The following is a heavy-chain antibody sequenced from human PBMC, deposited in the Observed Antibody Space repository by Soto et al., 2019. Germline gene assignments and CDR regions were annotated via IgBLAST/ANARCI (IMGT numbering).Heavy chain of an antibody. CDR2: IKQDGSEK. CDR1: GFTFSSYW. J-gene: IGHJ6*02. CDR3: ARFYYDSSGYLPSPYYYYYGMDV. V-gene: IGHV3-7*04. Sequence: PGGSLRLSCAASGFTFSSYWMSWVRQAPGKGLEWVANIKQDGSEKYYVDSVKGRFTISRDNAKNSLYLQMNSLRAEDTAVYYCARFYYDSSGYLPSPYYYYYGMDVWGQGTTVTGS. D-gene: IGHD3-22*01.